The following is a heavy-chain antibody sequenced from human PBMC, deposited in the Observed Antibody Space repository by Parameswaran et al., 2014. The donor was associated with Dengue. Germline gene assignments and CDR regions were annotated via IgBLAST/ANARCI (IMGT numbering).Heavy chain of an antibody. J-gene: IGHJ4*02. D-gene: IGHD6-13*01. CDR3: ARGALWGSSWLFDY. V-gene: IGHV3-53*01. CDR2: IYSGGTI. Sequence: VRQAPGKGLEWVSVIYSGGTIFYADSVKGRFTISRDNSKNTLYLQMNSLRAEDTAVYYCARGALWGSSWLFDYWGQGTLVTVSS.